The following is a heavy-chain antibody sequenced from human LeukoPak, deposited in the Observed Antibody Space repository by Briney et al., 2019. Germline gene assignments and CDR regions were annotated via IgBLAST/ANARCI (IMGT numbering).Heavy chain of an antibody. V-gene: IGHV1-18*01. D-gene: IGHD5-18*01. Sequence: ASVKVSCKASGYTFTSYGISWVRQAPGQGLEWMGWISAYNGNTNYAQKLQGRVTMTTDTSTSTAYMELRSLRSDDTAVYYCARTRRGYSYGAFYFDYWGQGTLVTVSS. J-gene: IGHJ4*02. CDR1: GYTFTSYG. CDR2: ISAYNGNT. CDR3: ARTRRGYSYGAFYFDY.